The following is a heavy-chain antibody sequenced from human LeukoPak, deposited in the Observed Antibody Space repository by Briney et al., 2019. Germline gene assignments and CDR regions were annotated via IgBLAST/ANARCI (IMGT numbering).Heavy chain of an antibody. D-gene: IGHD3-3*01. CDR2: IKQDGSEK. CDR3: ARDYITSRYYDFWSGYTPYYYYYMDV. V-gene: IGHV3-7*01. J-gene: IGHJ6*03. CDR1: GFTFSSYW. Sequence: GGSLRLSCAASGFTFSSYWMSWVRQAPGKGLEWVANIKQDGSEKYYVDSVKGRFTISRDDAKNSLYLQMNSLRAEDTAVYYCARDYITSRYYDFWSGYTPYYYYYMDVWGKGTTVTVSS.